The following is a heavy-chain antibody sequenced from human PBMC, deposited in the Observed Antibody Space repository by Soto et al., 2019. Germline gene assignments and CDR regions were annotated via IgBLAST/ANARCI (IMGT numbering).Heavy chain of an antibody. CDR2: IYYSGRT. V-gene: IGHV4-39*01. Sequence: PSETLSLTCTVSCGSISSSSFYWGWIRQPPGKRLEWIGTIYYSGRTYYSPSLKSRVTISADTSKNQFSLKLSSLTAADKPLYKCARHMLVYSSGSYFRKSYFHYWGQGTLVTVSS. CDR1: CGSISSSSFY. CDR3: ARHMLVYSSGSYFRKSYFHY. J-gene: IGHJ4*02. D-gene: IGHD3-10*01.